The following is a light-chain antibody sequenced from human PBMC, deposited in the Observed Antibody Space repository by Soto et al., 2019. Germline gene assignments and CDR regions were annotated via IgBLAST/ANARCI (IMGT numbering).Light chain of an antibody. CDR3: QQYNQWPIT. CDR2: GAS. V-gene: IGKV3-15*01. CDR1: QSVSSN. Sequence: EIVMTQSPATLSVSPGERATLSCRASQSVSSNLAWYQQKRGQAPGLLIFGASTRATGIPARFSGSGSGSECTLTISSLQSEDFAVYYCQQYNQWPITFGQGTRLEIK. J-gene: IGKJ5*01.